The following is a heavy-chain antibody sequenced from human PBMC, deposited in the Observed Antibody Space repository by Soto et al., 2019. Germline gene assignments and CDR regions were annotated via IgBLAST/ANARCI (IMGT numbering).Heavy chain of an antibody. D-gene: IGHD2-2*01. J-gene: IGHJ4*02. CDR3: ASAPAGY. Sequence: ASVKVSCKASGYSFTSHFIHWVRQAPGQRLEWMGWIHAANGDATYSQKLQGRVIITRDTSASTAYMELSSLRSEDTAVYYCASAPAGYWGQGTLVTVSS. CDR2: IHAANGDA. CDR1: GYSFTSHF. V-gene: IGHV1-3*01.